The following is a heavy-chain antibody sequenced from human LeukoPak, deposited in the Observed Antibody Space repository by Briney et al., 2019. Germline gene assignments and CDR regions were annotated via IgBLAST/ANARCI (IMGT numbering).Heavy chain of an antibody. CDR2: INHSGST. CDR3: ARDVTMIRRRSYFDY. J-gene: IGHJ4*02. V-gene: IGHV4-34*01. D-gene: IGHD3-22*01. Sequence: SETLSLTCAVYGGSFSGYYWSWIRQPPGKGLEWIGEINHSGSTNYNPSLKSRVTISVDTSKNQLSLKLSSVTAADTAVYYCARDVTMIRRRSYFDYWGQGTLVTVSS. CDR1: GGSFSGYY.